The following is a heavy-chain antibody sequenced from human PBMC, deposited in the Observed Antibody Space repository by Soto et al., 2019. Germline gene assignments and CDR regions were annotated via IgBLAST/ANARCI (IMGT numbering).Heavy chain of an antibody. Sequence: QVQLVQSGAEVKKPGSSVKVSCKASGGTFSSYAISWVRQAPGQGLEWMGGIIPIFGTANYAQKFQGRVTITADESTSTDYMELSSLRSEDTAVYYCASGRFGALYRYYYGMDVWGQGTTVTVSS. CDR1: GGTFSSYA. CDR3: ASGRFGALYRYYYGMDV. CDR2: IIPIFGTA. V-gene: IGHV1-69*01. J-gene: IGHJ6*02. D-gene: IGHD3-10*01.